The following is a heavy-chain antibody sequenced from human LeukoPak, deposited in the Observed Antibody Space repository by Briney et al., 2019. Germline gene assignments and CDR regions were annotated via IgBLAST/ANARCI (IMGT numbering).Heavy chain of an antibody. Sequence: SETLSLTCTVSGGSISSYYWSWIRQPAGKGLEWIGRIYTSGSTNCNPSLKSRVTMSVDTSKNQFSLKLSSVTAADTAMYYCARHSPGYCSGGSCYPGNFDYWGQGTLVTVSS. CDR3: ARHSPGYCSGGSCYPGNFDY. J-gene: IGHJ4*02. CDR1: GGSISSYY. V-gene: IGHV4-4*07. CDR2: IYTSGST. D-gene: IGHD2-15*01.